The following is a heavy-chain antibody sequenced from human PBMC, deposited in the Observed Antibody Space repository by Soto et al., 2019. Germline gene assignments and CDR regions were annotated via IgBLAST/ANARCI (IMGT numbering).Heavy chain of an antibody. V-gene: IGHV3-23*01. CDR2: ISGSGRYT. D-gene: IGHD6-13*01. Sequence: GGSLRLSCAASGFTFNSCLMSWVRQAPGKGLEWVSLISGSGRYTDYADYVKGRFTISRDNSKNTLYLQMNGLRAEDTAVYYCAKDPPSERMQPDYGMDVWGQGTTVTVSS. CDR3: AKDPPSERMQPDYGMDV. J-gene: IGHJ6*02. CDR1: GFTFNSCL.